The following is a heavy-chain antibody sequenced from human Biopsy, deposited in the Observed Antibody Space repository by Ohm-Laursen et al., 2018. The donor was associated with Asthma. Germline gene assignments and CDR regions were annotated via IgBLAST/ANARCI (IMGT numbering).Heavy chain of an antibody. D-gene: IGHD3-22*01. Sequence: SLRLSCSAAGFSFDDCAMHWVRQAPGKGLEWVSSISWNSGNIDYADSVKGRYTISRDNAKNSLYLQMQSLRPEDTAFYYCAKSADYYDSTDYLDFWGRGTLVTVSS. CDR3: AKSADYYDSTDYLDF. V-gene: IGHV3-9*01. CDR2: ISWNSGNI. CDR1: GFSFDDCA. J-gene: IGHJ4*01.